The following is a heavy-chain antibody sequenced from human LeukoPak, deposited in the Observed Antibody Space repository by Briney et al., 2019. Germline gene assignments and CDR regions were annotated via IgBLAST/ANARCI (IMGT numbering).Heavy chain of an antibody. CDR3: ARHWLRGATKPGYMDV. V-gene: IGHV3-23*01. J-gene: IGHJ6*03. Sequence: PGGSLRLSCVASGFTFSSYAMGWVRQAPGKGLEWVSAISGSGGSTYYADSVRGRFTISRDNFKNTPYLQMNSLRAEDTAVYYCARHWLRGATKPGYMDVWGKGTTVTVSS. CDR2: ISGSGGST. D-gene: IGHD1-26*01. CDR1: GFTFSSYA.